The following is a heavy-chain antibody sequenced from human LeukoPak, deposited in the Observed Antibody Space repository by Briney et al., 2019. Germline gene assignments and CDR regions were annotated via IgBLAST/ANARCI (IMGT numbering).Heavy chain of an antibody. CDR2: ISYDGSNK. Sequence: PGGSLRLSCAASGFTFSSYAMHWVRQAPGKGLEWVAVISYDGSNKYYADSVKGRFTISRDNSKNTLYLQMNSLRAEDTAVYYCARDNVVVPAAMAGGGWRSYYFDYWGQGTLITVSS. CDR1: GFTFSSYA. V-gene: IGHV3-30-3*01. D-gene: IGHD2-2*01. J-gene: IGHJ4*02. CDR3: ARDNVVVPAAMAGGGWRSYYFDY.